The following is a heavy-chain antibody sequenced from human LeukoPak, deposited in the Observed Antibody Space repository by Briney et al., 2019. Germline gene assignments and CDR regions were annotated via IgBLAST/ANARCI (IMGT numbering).Heavy chain of an antibody. CDR2: IYTSGDT. V-gene: IGHV4-61*02. D-gene: IGHD1-26*01. CDR1: GRSISSGGYY. CDR3: ARLGWEAQGSWFDP. Sequence: SQTLSLTCTVSGRSISSGGYYLSWIRQPAGKGLEWIGGIYTSGDTNYNPSLKTQVTISVDTSKNQFSLKLSSVTASDTAVYYCARLGWEAQGSWFDPWGQGILVTVSS. J-gene: IGHJ5*02.